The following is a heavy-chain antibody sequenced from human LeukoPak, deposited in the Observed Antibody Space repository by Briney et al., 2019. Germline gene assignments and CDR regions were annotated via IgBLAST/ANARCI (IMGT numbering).Heavy chain of an antibody. Sequence: PGGSLRLSCAASGLTVSGNLMSWVRQAPEKGLEWVSVIYRDGTTYYTDSVKGRFTISRDNSKNTLYLQMNSLRAEDTAIYYCAKLRPHDMEDYWGQGTLVTVSS. CDR2: IYRDGTT. V-gene: IGHV3-66*04. D-gene: IGHD3-22*01. CDR3: AKLRPHDMEDY. J-gene: IGHJ4*02. CDR1: GLTVSGNL.